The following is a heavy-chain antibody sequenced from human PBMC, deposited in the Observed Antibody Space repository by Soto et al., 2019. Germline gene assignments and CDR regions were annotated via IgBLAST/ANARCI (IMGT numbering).Heavy chain of an antibody. CDR1: GGTFSSYA. CDR2: IIPIFGTA. Sequence: QVQLVQSGAEVKKPGSSVKVSCKASGGTFSSYAISWVRQAHGQGLEWMGGIIPIFGTANYAQKFQGRVTITADESTSTAYMELSSLRSEDTAVYYCARAREGAGYNYVYYYCGMDVWGQGTTVTVSS. J-gene: IGHJ6*02. CDR3: ARAREGAGYNYVYYYCGMDV. V-gene: IGHV1-69*01. D-gene: IGHD5-12*01.